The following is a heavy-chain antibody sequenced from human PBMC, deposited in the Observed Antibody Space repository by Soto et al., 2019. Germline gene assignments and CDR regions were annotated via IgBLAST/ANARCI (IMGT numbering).Heavy chain of an antibody. CDR1: GFNLITFG. J-gene: IGHJ4*02. CDR3: AKDAQYYDFWSAYSH. V-gene: IGHV3-30*18. CDR2: ISYDGNNK. Sequence: QVQLVESGGGVVQPGGSLRLSCTASGFNLITFGMHWVRQAPGKGLDWVSVISYDGNNKFYADSVTGRFTISRDTSKNTVYLQMNSLRAEDTAVYYCAKDAQYYDFWSAYSHWGQGTLGTVSS. D-gene: IGHD3-3*01.